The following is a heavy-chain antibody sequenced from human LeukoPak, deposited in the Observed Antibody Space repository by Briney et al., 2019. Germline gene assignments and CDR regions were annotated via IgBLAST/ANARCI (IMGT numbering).Heavy chain of an antibody. CDR3: AKGHTSSWYGLAH. J-gene: IGHJ4*02. CDR1: GFTYSGFA. Sequence: GGSLRLSCAASGFTYSGFAMTWVRQAPGKGLEWVSTISGSGGSKYYADSVKGRFTISRDNSKNTLYLQMNSLRAEDTAVYYCAKGHTSSWYGLAHWGQGTLVTVSS. CDR2: ISGSGGSK. D-gene: IGHD6-13*01. V-gene: IGHV3-23*01.